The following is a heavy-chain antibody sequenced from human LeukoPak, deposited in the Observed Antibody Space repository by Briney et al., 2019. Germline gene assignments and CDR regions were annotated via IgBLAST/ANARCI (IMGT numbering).Heavy chain of an antibody. D-gene: IGHD3-10*01. Sequence: GRSLRFSCAASGFSFDDYAMHWVRQAPGKGLEWVSGITWNSGNIDYADSVKGRFTISRDNAKNSLYLQMNDLREEDTALYYCAKDYSGNYYYYYYMDVWGKGTTVTVSS. CDR2: ITWNSGNI. V-gene: IGHV3-9*01. J-gene: IGHJ6*03. CDR1: GFSFDDYA. CDR3: AKDYSGNYYYYYYMDV.